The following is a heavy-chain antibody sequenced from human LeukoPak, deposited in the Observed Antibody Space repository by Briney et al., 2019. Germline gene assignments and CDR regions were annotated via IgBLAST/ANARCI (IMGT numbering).Heavy chain of an antibody. CDR1: GFTFSNYA. Sequence: GSSLRLSCAASGFTFSNYAVHGVRQAPGKGLEWVALISDDGSNKYYTNSVKGRFTISRDNSKNTLYLQMNSLRAEDTAVYYCATRTSGAFDFWGQGTMVIVS. CDR2: ISDDGSNK. J-gene: IGHJ3*01. CDR3: ATRTSGAFDF. V-gene: IGHV3-30-3*01.